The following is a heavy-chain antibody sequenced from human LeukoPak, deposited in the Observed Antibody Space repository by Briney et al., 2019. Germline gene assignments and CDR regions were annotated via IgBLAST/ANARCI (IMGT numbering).Heavy chain of an antibody. D-gene: IGHD2-15*01. Sequence: GGSVRLSCAASGFTFSNYAMSWVRQAPGKGLEWVSTITGSGDSTYYADSVKGRFTLSRDISKNTLYLQMNSLRGEDTAVYYCAKLYCSGSSCYSIDYGGQGTLVTVSS. CDR1: GFTFSNYA. CDR2: ITGSGDST. CDR3: AKLYCSGSSCYSIDY. V-gene: IGHV3-23*01. J-gene: IGHJ4*02.